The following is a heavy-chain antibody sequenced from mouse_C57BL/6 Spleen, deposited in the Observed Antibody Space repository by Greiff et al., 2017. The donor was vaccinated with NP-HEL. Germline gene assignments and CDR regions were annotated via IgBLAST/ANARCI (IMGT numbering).Heavy chain of an antibody. CDR3: TRKGAYYSNYYYFDY. J-gene: IGHJ2*01. CDR1: GYTFTDYE. CDR2: IDPETGGT. D-gene: IGHD2-5*01. Sequence: QVQLQQSGAELVRPGASVTLSCKASGYTFTDYEMHWVKQTPVHGLEWIGAIDPETGGTAYKQKFKGKAILTADKSSSTAYMELRSLTSEDSAVYYCTRKGAYYSNYYYFDYWGQGTTLTVSS. V-gene: IGHV1-15*01.